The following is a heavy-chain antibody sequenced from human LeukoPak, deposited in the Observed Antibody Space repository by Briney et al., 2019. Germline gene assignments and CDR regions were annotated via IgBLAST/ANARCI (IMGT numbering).Heavy chain of an antibody. J-gene: IGHJ4*02. D-gene: IGHD5-24*01. Sequence: GGSLRLSCAASGFTFSSYGMHWVRQAPGKGLEWVAFIRYDGSNKYYADSVKGRFTISRDNSKNTLYLQMNSLRAEDTAVYYCAKDPYGSTNYFDYWGQGTLVTVSS. CDR2: IRYDGSNK. V-gene: IGHV3-30*02. CDR3: AKDPYGSTNYFDY. CDR1: GFTFSSYG.